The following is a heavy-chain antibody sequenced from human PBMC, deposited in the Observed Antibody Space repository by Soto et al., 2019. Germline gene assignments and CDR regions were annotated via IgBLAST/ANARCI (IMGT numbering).Heavy chain of an antibody. Sequence: EVQLVESGGGLVQPGGSLRLSYAASGFTFSSYSMNWARQAPGKGLEWISYISSSSRTIYYPDSVKGRFTISRDNAKNSLYLQMNSLRAEDTAVYYCARDKGRSPLDYWGQGTLVTVSS. D-gene: IGHD2-15*01. CDR3: ARDKGRSPLDY. J-gene: IGHJ4*02. CDR1: GFTFSSYS. CDR2: ISSSSRTI. V-gene: IGHV3-48*01.